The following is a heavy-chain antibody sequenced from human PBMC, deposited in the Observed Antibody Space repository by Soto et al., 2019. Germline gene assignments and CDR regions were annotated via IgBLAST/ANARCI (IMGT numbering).Heavy chain of an antibody. D-gene: IGHD5-12*01. V-gene: IGHV4-59*01. CDR2: IYYSGST. CDR1: GGSISSYY. Sequence: PSETLSLTCTVSGGSISSYYWSWIRQPPGKGLEWIGYIYYSGSTNYNPSFKSRVTISVDTSKNQFSLKLSSVTAADTAVYYCASHRDGYNSGYYYYYGMDVWGQGTTVTVSS. J-gene: IGHJ6*02. CDR3: ASHRDGYNSGYYYYYGMDV.